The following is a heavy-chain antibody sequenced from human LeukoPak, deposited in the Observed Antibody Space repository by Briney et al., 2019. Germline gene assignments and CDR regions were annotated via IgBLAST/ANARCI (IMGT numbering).Heavy chain of an antibody. Sequence: SETLSLTCTVSGGSISSHYWSWIRQPPGKGLEWIGYIYYSGSTNYNPSLKSRVTISVDTSKNQFSLKLSSVTAADTAVYYCARVGGYSYGSFDYWAREPWSPSPQ. CDR1: GGSISSHY. CDR2: IYYSGST. D-gene: IGHD5-18*01. J-gene: IGHJ4*02. V-gene: IGHV4-59*11. CDR3: ARVGGYSYGSFDY.